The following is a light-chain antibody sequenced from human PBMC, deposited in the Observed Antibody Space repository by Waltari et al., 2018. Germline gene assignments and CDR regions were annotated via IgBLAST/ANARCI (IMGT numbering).Light chain of an antibody. Sequence: EIVMTQYPATLSVSPGERATLSCRAGQSVSSNLAWYQQKPGQAPRLLIYGAFTRATGIPARFSGSGSGTEFTLTISSLQSEDYAVYYCQQYNDWPSWTFGQGTKVEIK. CDR2: GAF. CDR1: QSVSSN. V-gene: IGKV3-15*01. J-gene: IGKJ1*01. CDR3: QQYNDWPSWT.